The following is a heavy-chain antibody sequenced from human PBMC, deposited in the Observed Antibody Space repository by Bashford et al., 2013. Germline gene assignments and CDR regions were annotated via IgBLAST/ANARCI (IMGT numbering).Heavy chain of an antibody. Sequence: SVKVSCKASGGTFSSYAISWVRQAPGQGLEWMGGIIPIFGTANYAQKFQGRVTITADESTSTAYMELSSLRSEDTAVYYCARDRVGYYYGSGRADAFDIWGQGTMVTVSS. V-gene: IGHV1-69*13. D-gene: IGHD3-10*01. CDR2: IIPIFGTA. CDR1: GGTFSSYA. CDR3: ARDRVGYYYGSGRADAFDI. J-gene: IGHJ3*02.